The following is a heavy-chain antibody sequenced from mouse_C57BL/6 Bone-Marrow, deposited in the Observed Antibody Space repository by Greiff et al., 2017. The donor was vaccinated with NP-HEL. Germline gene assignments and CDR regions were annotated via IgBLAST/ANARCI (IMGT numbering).Heavy chain of an antibody. V-gene: IGHV1-69*01. CDR1: GYTFTSHW. Sequence: VQLQQSGAELVMPGASVKLACKASGYTFTSHWMHWVKQRPGQGLEWIGEIDPSDSYTNYNQTFKGKSTLTVDKSSSTAYMQLSSQTSEDSAVYYCVRRGVPYYFDDWGQGTTLTVSS. J-gene: IGHJ2*01. CDR3: VRRGVPYYFDD. CDR2: IDPSDSYT.